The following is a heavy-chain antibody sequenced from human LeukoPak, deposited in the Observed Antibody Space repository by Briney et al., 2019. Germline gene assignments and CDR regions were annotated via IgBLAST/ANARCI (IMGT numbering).Heavy chain of an antibody. CDR3: ARRYASGSYYHYYYYMDV. CDR1: GGSFSGYY. V-gene: IGHV4-34*01. CDR2: INHSGIT. D-gene: IGHD3-10*01. Sequence: SETLSLTCAVYGGSFSGYYWSWIRQPPGKGLEWIGEINHSGITNYNPSLKSRVTISVDTSKNQFSLKLSSVTAADTAVYYCARRYASGSYYHYYYYMDVWGKGTTVTISS. J-gene: IGHJ6*03.